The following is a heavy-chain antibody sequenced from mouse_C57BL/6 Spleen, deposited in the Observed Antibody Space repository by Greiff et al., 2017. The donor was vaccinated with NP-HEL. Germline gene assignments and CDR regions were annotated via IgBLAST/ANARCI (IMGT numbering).Heavy chain of an antibody. D-gene: IGHD2-12*01. CDR1: GFTFSSYA. V-gene: IGHV5-4*01. J-gene: IGHJ2*01. Sequence: EVKLMESGGGLVKPGGSLKLSCAASGFTFSSYAMSWVRQTPEKRLEWVATISDGGSYTYYPDNVKGRFTISRDNAKNNLYLQMSHLKSEDTAMYYCARDLRRRGYYFDYWGQGTTLTVSS. CDR2: ISDGGSYT. CDR3: ARDLRRRGYYFDY.